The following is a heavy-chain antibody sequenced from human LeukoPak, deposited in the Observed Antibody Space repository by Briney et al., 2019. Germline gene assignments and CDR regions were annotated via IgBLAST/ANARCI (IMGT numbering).Heavy chain of an antibody. V-gene: IGHV3-30*18. CDR2: VSYDGSNK. CDR3: AKDLINYYDSGGPLDY. J-gene: IGHJ4*02. CDR1: GFTFSSCG. Sequence: GGSLRLSCAASGFTFSSCGIHWARQAPGKGLGWVAIVSYDGSNKYYADSVKGRFTISRDNSKNTLYLQMNSLKPEDTAVYYCAKDLINYYDSGGPLDYWGQGTLVTVSS. D-gene: IGHD3-22*01.